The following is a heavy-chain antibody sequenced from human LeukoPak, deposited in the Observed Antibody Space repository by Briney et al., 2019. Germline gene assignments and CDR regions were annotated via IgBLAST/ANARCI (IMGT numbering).Heavy chain of an antibody. V-gene: IGHV3-7*01. CDR2: IKQDGSEK. J-gene: IGHJ4*02. D-gene: IGHD2-2*01. Sequence: PGGSLRPSCAASGFTFSSYWMSWVRQAPGKGLEWVANIKQDGSEKYYVDSVKGRFTISRDNAKNSLYLQMNSLRAEDTAVYYCARVPGEDYFDYWGQGTLVTVSS. CDR1: GFTFSSYW. CDR3: ARVPGEDYFDY.